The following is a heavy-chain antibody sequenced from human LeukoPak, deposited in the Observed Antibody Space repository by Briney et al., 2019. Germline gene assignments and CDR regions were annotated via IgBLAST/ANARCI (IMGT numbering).Heavy chain of an antibody. CDR2: ISGSGGST. CDR3: AKDLKGYSSSSES. D-gene: IGHD6-6*01. V-gene: IGHV3-23*01. J-gene: IGHJ4*02. Sequence: GGSLRLSCAASGFTFSSYAMSWVRQAPGKGLEWVSAISGSGGSTYYADSVKGRFTISRDNSKSTLYLQMNSLRAEDTAVYYCAKDLKGYSSSSESWGQGTLVTVSS. CDR1: GFTFSSYA.